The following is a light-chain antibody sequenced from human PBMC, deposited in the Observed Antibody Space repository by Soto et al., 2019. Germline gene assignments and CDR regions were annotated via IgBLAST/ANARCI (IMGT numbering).Light chain of an antibody. CDR1: SSDVGGYNY. CDR3: SSYAGSNIYV. J-gene: IGLJ1*01. V-gene: IGLV2-8*01. Sequence: QSALTQPPSASGSPGQSVTISCTGTSSDVGGYNYVSWYQQHPGKAPKLMIYEVSKRPSGVPDRFSGSKSGNTAYLTVSGLQAEDAADYYCSSYAGSNIYVFGTGTKVTVL. CDR2: EVS.